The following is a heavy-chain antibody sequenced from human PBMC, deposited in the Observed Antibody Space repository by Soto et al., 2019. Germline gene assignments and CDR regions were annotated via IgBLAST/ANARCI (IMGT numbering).Heavy chain of an antibody. CDR3: ARDLRFRGFYGMDV. CDR2: IYYSGST. V-gene: IGHV4-31*03. D-gene: IGHD3-10*01. J-gene: IGHJ6*02. CDR1: GGSISSGGYY. Sequence: QVQLQESGPGLVKPSQTLSLTCTVSGGSISSGGYYWSWIRQHPGKGLEWIVYIYYSGSTYYNPSLKSRVTISVDTSKNQFPLKLSSVTAADTAVYYCARDLRFRGFYGMDVWGQGTTVTVSS.